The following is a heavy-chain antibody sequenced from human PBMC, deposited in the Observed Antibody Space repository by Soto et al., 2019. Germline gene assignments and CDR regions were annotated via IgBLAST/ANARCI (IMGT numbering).Heavy chain of an antibody. V-gene: IGHV3-30*18. D-gene: IGHD1-26*01. Sequence: GGSLRLSCAASGFTFSSYGMHWVRQAPGKGLEWVAVITYDGSNKYYADSVKGRFTISRDNSKNTLYLQMNSLKAEDTAVYYCANSRIVGATDNNNYYYYYGMDVWGQGTTVTVSS. CDR3: ANSRIVGATDNNNYYYYYGMDV. CDR1: GFTFSSYG. J-gene: IGHJ6*02. CDR2: ITYDGSNK.